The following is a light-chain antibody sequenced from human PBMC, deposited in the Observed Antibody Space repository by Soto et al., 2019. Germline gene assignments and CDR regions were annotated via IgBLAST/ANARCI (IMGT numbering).Light chain of an antibody. CDR1: QSVSSN. J-gene: IGKJ1*01. CDR2: GAS. Sequence: ERVMTQSPATLSVSPGEGATLSCRASQSVSSNLAWYQQKPGQAPRLLIYGASTRATDIPARCSGSGSGTEFTLTISSLQSEDFAGYYCQQYNNWPHTFGQGTKVEIK. V-gene: IGKV3-15*01. CDR3: QQYNNWPHT.